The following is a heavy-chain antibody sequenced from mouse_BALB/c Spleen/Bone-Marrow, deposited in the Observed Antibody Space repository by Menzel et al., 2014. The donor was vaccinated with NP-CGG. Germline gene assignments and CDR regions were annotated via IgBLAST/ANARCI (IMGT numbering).Heavy chain of an antibody. CDR2: INPYNDGT. V-gene: IGHV1-14*01. CDR3: ARGGGHYFDY. CDR1: GYTFXSYI. J-gene: IGHJ2*01. Sequence: VQLKESGPELVKPGASVKMSCKASGYTFXSYILHWVKQKPGQGLEWIGYINPYNDGTKYNEKFKGKATLTSDKFSSATYMELSSLTSEDSAVYYCARGGGHYFDYWGQGTTLTVSS.